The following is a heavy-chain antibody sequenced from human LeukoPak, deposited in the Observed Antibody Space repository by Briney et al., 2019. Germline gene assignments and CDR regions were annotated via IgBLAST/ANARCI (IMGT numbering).Heavy chain of an antibody. CDR3: AREVGWELLDDY. J-gene: IGHJ4*02. CDR2: ISYDGTNK. D-gene: IGHD1-26*01. Sequence: GGSLRLSCTASGFTFSRYAMHWVRQAPGKGLEWVAVISYDGTNKDYADFVKGRFTISRDNSKNTLYLQMHSLRAEDTAVFYCAREVGWELLDDYWGQGTLVTVSS. CDR1: GFTFSRYA. V-gene: IGHV3-30*04.